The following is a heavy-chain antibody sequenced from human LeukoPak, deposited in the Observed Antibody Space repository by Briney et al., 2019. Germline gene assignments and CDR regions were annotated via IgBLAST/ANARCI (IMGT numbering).Heavy chain of an antibody. D-gene: IGHD1-26*01. CDR3: ARKLRLGGNWFDP. CDR2: IIPISGTT. J-gene: IGHJ5*02. V-gene: IGHV1-69*13. Sequence: ASVKVSCKTSGGTFTSYAITWVRQAPGQGLEWMGKIIPISGTTNYAQKFQGRVTFTADESTSTAHMELSSLRSEDTALCYCARKLRLGGNWFDPWGQGTLVTVSS. CDR1: GGTFTSYA.